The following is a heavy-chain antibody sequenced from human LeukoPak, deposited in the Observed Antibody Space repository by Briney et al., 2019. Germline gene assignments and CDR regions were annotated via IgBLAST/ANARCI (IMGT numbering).Heavy chain of an antibody. CDR1: GASISSLY. J-gene: IGHJ4*02. CDR3: ASESRQLGN. D-gene: IGHD1-1*01. CDR2: ISNSGSP. Sequence: SETLSLTRTVSGASISSLYWSWIRQPPGRGREWIGFISNSGSPTYNPSLNSRVTISLDTSKNQFSLKVNYVTAADTAVYYCASESRQLGNWGQGTLVTVSS. V-gene: IGHV4-59*01.